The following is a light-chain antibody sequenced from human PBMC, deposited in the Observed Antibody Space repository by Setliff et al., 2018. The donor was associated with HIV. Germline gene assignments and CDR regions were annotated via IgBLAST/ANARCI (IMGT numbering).Light chain of an antibody. CDR1: SSDVGTYNY. J-gene: IGLJ1*01. Sequence: QSVLTQPASVSGSPGQSITISCTGTSSDVGTYNYVSWYQQHPGKAPKLMISEVSSRPSGVSNRFSGSKSGNTASLTISGLQAEDEADYYCSSYTSSSTDVFGTGTKVTVL. CDR3: SSYTSSSTDV. CDR2: EVS. V-gene: IGLV2-14*01.